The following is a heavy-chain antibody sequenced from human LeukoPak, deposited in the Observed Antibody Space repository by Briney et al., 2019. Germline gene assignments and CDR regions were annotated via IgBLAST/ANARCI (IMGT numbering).Heavy chain of an antibody. CDR1: GYSFTSYW. V-gene: IGHV5-51*01. CDR3: ARAPYSSGYYYNWFDP. D-gene: IGHD3-22*01. CDR2: IYPGDSDT. J-gene: IGHJ5*02. Sequence: GESLKISCKGSGYSFTSYWIGWVRQMPGKGLEWMGIIYPGDSDTRYSPSFQGQVTISADKSISTAYLQWSSLKASDTAMYYCARAPYSSGYYYNWFDPWGQGTLVTVPS.